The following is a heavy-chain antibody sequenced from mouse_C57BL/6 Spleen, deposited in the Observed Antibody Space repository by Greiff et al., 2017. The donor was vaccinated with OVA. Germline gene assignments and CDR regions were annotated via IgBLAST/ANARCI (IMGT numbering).Heavy chain of an antibody. D-gene: IGHD2-1*01. J-gene: IGHJ4*01. V-gene: IGHV1-42*01. CDR3: ARWDGNYVYYAMDY. CDR2: INPSTGGT. Sequence: EVKLLESGPELVKPGASVKISCKASGYSFTGYYMNWVKQSPEKSLEWIGEINPSTGGTTYNQKFKAKATLTVDKSSSTAYMQLKSLTSEDSAVYYCARWDGNYVYYAMDYWGQGTSVTVSS. CDR1: GYSFTGYY.